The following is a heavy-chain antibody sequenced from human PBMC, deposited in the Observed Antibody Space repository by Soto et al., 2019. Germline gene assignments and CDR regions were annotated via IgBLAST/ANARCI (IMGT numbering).Heavy chain of an antibody. CDR1: GYTFTSYA. Sequence: ASVKVSFKASGYTFTSYAMHWVRQAPGQRLEWMGWINAGNGNTKYSQKFQGRVTITRDTSASTAYMELSSLRSEDTAVYYCARSGIAAAGTYYYGMDVWGQGTTVTVSS. D-gene: IGHD6-13*01. CDR2: INAGNGNT. CDR3: ARSGIAAAGTYYYGMDV. V-gene: IGHV1-3*01. J-gene: IGHJ6*02.